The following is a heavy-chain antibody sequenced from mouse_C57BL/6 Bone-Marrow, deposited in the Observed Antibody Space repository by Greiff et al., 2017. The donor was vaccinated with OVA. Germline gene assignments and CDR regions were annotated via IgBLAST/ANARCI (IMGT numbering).Heavy chain of an antibody. CDR2: ISNGGGSN. CDR3: ARRLTGTEYWYFDV. CDR1: GFTFSDYY. Sequence: EVQLQESGGGLVQPGGSLKLSCAASGFTFSDYYMYWVRQTPEKRLEWVAYISNGGGSNYHPDTVKGRFTISRDNAKNTLYLQMSRLKSEDTAMYYCARRLTGTEYWYFDVWGTGTTVTVSS. J-gene: IGHJ1*03. D-gene: IGHD4-1*01. V-gene: IGHV5-12*01.